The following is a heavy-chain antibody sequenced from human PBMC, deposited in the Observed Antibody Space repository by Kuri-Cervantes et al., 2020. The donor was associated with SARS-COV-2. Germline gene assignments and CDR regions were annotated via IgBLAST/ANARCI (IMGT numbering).Heavy chain of an antibody. J-gene: IGHJ3*02. D-gene: IGHD3-10*01. CDR1: GYSISSGYY. CDR2: IYHRGSS. Sequence: GSLRLSCAVSGYSISSGYYWGWIRQPPGKGLEWIGIIYHRGSSYYNPSLRSRVTVSADTSKNQFSLKLSSVTAADTAVYYCARRGAGSSSAAFDIWGQGTMVTVSS. CDR3: ARRGAGSSSAAFDI. V-gene: IGHV4-38-2*01.